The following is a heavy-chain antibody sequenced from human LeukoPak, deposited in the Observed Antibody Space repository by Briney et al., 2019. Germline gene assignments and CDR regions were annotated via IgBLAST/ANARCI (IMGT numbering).Heavy chain of an antibody. J-gene: IGHJ4*02. D-gene: IGHD3-10*01. CDR3: AKQTGRAQPLPDY. V-gene: IGHV3-9*01. CDR1: GFSFDDYA. CDR2: INWNSGSI. Sequence: GGSLRLSCVASGFSFDDYAMHWVRQAPGKGLEWVSGINWNSGSIGYADSVKGRFTISRDNAKNSLYLQMNGLRAEDTAVYYCAKQTGRAQPLPDYWGQGTLVTVSS.